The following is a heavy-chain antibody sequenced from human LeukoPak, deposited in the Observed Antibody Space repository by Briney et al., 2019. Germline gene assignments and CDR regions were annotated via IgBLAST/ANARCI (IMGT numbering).Heavy chain of an antibody. V-gene: IGHV1-2*02. Sequence: ASVKVSCKASGYTFTGYYMHWVRQAPGQGLEWMGWINPNSGGTNYAQKFQGRVTMTRDTSISTAYMELSRLRSDDTAVYYCARGPRLLRVVVPAAVDYWGQGTLVTVSS. CDR1: GYTFTGYY. D-gene: IGHD2-2*01. CDR2: INPNSGGT. J-gene: IGHJ4*02. CDR3: ARGPRLLRVVVPAAVDY.